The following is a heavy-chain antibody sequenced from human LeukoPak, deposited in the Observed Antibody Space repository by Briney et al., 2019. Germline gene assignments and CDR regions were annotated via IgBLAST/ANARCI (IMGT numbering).Heavy chain of an antibody. J-gene: IGHJ5*02. D-gene: IGHD6-19*01. CDR3: ARDGSGTFHWYDP. V-gene: IGHV4-38-2*02. CDR1: TFSITERAYY. CDR2: IHHTGTT. Sequence: PSETPSLTCAVSTFSITERAYYWAWIRQPPGKGLEWIATIHHTGTTFYNPSLKSRVTMSVDTSKNQFSLKLFSVSAADTAVYYRARDGSGTFHWYDPWGQGTPATVSS.